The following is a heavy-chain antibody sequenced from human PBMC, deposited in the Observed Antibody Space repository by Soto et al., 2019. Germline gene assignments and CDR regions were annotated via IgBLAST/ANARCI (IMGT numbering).Heavy chain of an antibody. CDR2: INPSGGST. D-gene: IGHD4-17*01. Sequence: ASVKVSCKASGYTFTSYYMHWVRQAPGQGLEWMGIINPSGGSTSYAQKFQGRVTMTRDTSTSTVYMELSSLRSEDTAVYCCARDHCTNYGDYVCFDYWGQGTLVTVSS. J-gene: IGHJ4*02. V-gene: IGHV1-46*01. CDR3: ARDHCTNYGDYVCFDY. CDR1: GYTFTSYY.